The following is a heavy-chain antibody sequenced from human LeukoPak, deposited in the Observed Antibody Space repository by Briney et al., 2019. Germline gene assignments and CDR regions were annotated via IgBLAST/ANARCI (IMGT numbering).Heavy chain of an antibody. J-gene: IGHJ4*02. CDR3: VNETYCSGFFDY. V-gene: IGHV3-23*01. D-gene: IGHD6-25*01. CDR2: ISGSGGGT. CDR1: GFTLSYYA. Sequence: PGGSLRLSCAASGFTLSYYAMSEVGQAPGKGLEWVSAISGSGGGTYYADSVKGRFTISRDNSKNTLYLQMNSLRGEDTAVYYCVNETYCSGFFDYWGQGTLVTVSS.